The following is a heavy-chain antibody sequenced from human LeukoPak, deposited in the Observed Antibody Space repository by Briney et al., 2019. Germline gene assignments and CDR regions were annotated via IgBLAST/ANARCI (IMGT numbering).Heavy chain of an antibody. CDR1: GFTFSSYA. V-gene: IGHV3-23*01. J-gene: IGHJ4*02. CDR3: ARGSNDYGDLFDY. CDR2: ITARGGNT. D-gene: IGHD4-17*01. Sequence: SGGSLRLSCAASGFTFSSYAMGWVRQAPGKGLEWVSAITARGGNTYYADSVKGRFTISRDNSKNTLYLQVNSLRAEDTAVYYCARGSNDYGDLFDYWGQGTLVTVSS.